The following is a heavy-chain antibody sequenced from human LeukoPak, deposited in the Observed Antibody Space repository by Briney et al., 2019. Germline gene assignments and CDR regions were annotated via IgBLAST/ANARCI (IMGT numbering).Heavy chain of an antibody. CDR3: ARGLMMAVAGRGEFHY. V-gene: IGHV4-59*01. CDR2: IYYSGST. Sequence: PSETLSLTCIVSGGSISSYYWSWIRQPPGKGLEWIGHIYYSGSTNYNPSLKSRVTISVDTSKNQFSLKLSSVTAADTAVYYCARGLMMAVAGRGEFHYWGQGTLVTVSS. D-gene: IGHD6-13*01. CDR1: GGSISSYY. J-gene: IGHJ4*02.